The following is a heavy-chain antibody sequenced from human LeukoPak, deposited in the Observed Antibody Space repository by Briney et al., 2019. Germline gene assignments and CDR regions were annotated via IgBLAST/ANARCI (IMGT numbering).Heavy chain of an antibody. D-gene: IGHD6-6*01. J-gene: IGHJ4*02. V-gene: IGHV3-48*03. Sequence: GGSLRLSCAASGFTFGSYAMNWVRQAPGKGLEWVSYISSSGSTIFYADSVKGRFTISRDNAKNSLYLQMNSLRAEDTAVYYCARLYSSSSGLRASDYWGQGTLVTVSS. CDR2: ISSSGSTI. CDR1: GFTFGSYA. CDR3: ARLYSSSSGLRASDY.